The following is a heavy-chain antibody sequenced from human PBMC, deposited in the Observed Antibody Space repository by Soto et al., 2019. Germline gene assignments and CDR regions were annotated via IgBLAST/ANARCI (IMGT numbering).Heavy chain of an antibody. D-gene: IGHD3-9*01. CDR2: ISGSGDAI. CDR1: GFTFSSYA. V-gene: IGHV3-23*01. CDR3: AKAIRFLDMALDN. Sequence: EVHLLESGGNLVQPGGSLRLSCAASGFTFSSYAMGWVRQAPGKGPEWVSSISGSGDAIHYADSVKSRFTISRDNSKHTLWLQMNSLRAEDTAVYYCAKAIRFLDMALDNWGQGALVTVSS. J-gene: IGHJ4*02.